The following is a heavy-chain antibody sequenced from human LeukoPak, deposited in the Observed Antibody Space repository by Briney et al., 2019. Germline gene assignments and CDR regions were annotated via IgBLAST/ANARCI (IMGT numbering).Heavy chain of an antibody. CDR2: IYSGGST. CDR3: ARDIATGYYGSGSYASDY. D-gene: IGHD3-10*01. V-gene: IGHV3-53*01. J-gene: IGHJ4*02. CDR1: GFSVSNNY. Sequence: PGGSLRLSCAASGFSVSNNYMSWVRQAPGKGLEWVSIIYSGGSTYYADSVKGRFTISRDKSKNTLYLQMNSLRAEDTAIYYCARDIATGYYGSGSYASDYWGQGTLVTVSS.